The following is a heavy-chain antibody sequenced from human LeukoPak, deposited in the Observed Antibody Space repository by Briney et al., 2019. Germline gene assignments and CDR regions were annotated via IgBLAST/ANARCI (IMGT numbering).Heavy chain of an antibody. J-gene: IGHJ5*02. D-gene: IGHD3-9*01. CDR1: GGSISSYY. V-gene: IGHV4-59*01. CDR2: IYYSGST. CDR3: TRGVRIFPFDP. Sequence: SETLSLTCTVSGGSISSYYWSWIRQPPGKGLEWIGYIYYSGSTNYNPSLKSRVTISVDTSKNQFSLKLSSVTAADTAVYYCTRGVRIFPFDPWGQGTLVTVSS.